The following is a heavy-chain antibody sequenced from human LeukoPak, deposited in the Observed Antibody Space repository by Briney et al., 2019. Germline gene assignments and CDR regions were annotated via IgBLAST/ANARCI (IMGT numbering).Heavy chain of an antibody. V-gene: IGHV4-34*01. CDR2: INHSGST. Sequence: SETLSLTCAVYGGSFSGYYWSWIRQPPGKGLEWLGEINHSGSTNYNPSLKSRVTISVDTSKNQFSLKLSSVTAADTAVYYCARGPAYYYDRRGPWFDPWGQGTLVTVSS. CDR1: GGSFSGYY. D-gene: IGHD3-22*01. J-gene: IGHJ5*02. CDR3: ARGPAYYYDRRGPWFDP.